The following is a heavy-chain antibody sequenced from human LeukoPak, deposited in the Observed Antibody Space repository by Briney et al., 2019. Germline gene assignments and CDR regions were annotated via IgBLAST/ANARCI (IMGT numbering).Heavy chain of an antibody. CDR2: ISWNSGSI. D-gene: IGHD2/OR15-2a*01. CDR1: GFTFSSYW. J-gene: IGHJ4*02. V-gene: IGHV3-9*01. Sequence: GGSLRLSCVASGFTFSSYWMHWVRQVPGKGLEWVSGISWNSGSIHYGDSVRGRFTISRDNAKNSLSLQMNSLRSEDTAMYYCIKDGSGSFLFDYWGQGTLVTVAS. CDR3: IKDGSGSFLFDY.